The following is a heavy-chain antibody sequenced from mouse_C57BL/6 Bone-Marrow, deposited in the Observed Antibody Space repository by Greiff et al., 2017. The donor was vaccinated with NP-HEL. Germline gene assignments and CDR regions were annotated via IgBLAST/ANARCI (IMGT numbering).Heavy chain of an antibody. CDR1: GFTFSSYG. J-gene: IGHJ2*01. CDR2: ISSGGSYT. V-gene: IGHV5-6*02. Sequence: EVNVVESGGDLVKPGGSLKLSCAASGFTFSSYGMSWVRQTPDKRLEWVATISSGGSYTYYPDSVKGRFTISRDNAKNTLYLQMSSLKSEDTAMYYCARRGLRRNFDYWGQGTTLTVSS. CDR3: ARRGLRRNFDY. D-gene: IGHD2-4*01.